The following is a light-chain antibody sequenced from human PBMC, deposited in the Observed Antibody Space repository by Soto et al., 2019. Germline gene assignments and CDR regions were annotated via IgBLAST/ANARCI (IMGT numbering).Light chain of an antibody. CDR1: GRDIGAYNY. CDR2: EVE. Sequence: QSALTQPASVSGSPGQSITISCTGSGRDIGAYNYVSWYQQHPSKAPKLIIYEVENRPAGVSNRFSASKSAFTASLTISGLQGEDEAYYYCSSYTTSYFYVFGPGTKVTVL. V-gene: IGLV2-14*01. CDR3: SSYTTSYFYV. J-gene: IGLJ1*01.